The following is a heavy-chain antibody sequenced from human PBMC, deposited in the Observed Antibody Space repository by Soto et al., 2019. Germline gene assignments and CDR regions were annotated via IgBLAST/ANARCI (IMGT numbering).Heavy chain of an antibody. J-gene: IGHJ3*02. V-gene: IGHV3-33*01. CDR2: IWYDGSNK. D-gene: IGHD3-22*01. CDR1: GFTFSSYG. CDR3: ARAPYYYDSSGYRLDAFDI. Sequence: GGSLRLSCAASGFTFSSYGMHWVRQAPGKGLEWVAVIWYDGSNKYYADSVKGRFTISRDNSKNTLYLQMNSLRAEDTAVYYCARAPYYYDSSGYRLDAFDIWGQGTMVTVSS.